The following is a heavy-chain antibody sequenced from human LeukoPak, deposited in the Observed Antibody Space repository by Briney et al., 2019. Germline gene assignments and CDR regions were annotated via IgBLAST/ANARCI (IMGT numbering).Heavy chain of an antibody. CDR2: ISDGGST. CDR1: GFTFSSYA. CDR3: ARGGKVLDYFDY. V-gene: IGHV4-34*01. D-gene: IGHD3-10*01. J-gene: IGHJ4*02. Sequence: GSLRLSCAASGFTFSSYAMSWVRQPPGKGLEWIGKISDGGSTYYSPSLRSRVTISIDMSKNQFSLKLSSVTATDTAVYYCARGGKVLDYFDYWGQGTLVTVSS.